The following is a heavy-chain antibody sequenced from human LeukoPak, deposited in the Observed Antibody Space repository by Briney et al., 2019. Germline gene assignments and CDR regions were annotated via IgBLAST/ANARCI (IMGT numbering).Heavy chain of an antibody. J-gene: IGHJ6*03. CDR1: GFTFSNYN. Sequence: GGSLRLSCAASGFTFSNYNMNWVRQAPGKALEWVSSITSNGTYIFYGDSVKGRFTISRDNAKNSLYLQMNGLRAEDTAVYYCARDPYSGNYGAYYYYYMDVWGKGATVTISS. V-gene: IGHV3-21*01. CDR2: ITSNGTYI. D-gene: IGHD1-26*01. CDR3: ARDPYSGNYGAYYYYYMDV.